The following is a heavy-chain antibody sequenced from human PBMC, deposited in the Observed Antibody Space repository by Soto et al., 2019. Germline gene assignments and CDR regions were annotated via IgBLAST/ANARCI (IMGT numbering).Heavy chain of an antibody. Sequence: PGGSLRLSCAASGFTVSDDHMSWVRQAPGKGPEWVSVIYYGGTTYYADSVQGRLTISRDKSKYTLYLQMNDLRADDTAVYYCAREAAGFDIWGQGTMVTVSS. CDR3: AREAAGFDI. J-gene: IGHJ3*02. V-gene: IGHV3-53*01. CDR1: GFTVSDDH. CDR2: IYYGGTT.